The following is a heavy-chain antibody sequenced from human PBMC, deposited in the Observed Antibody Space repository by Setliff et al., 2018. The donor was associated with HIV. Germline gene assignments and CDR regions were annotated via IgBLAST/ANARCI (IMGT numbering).Heavy chain of an antibody. Sequence: ASVKVSCKSSGYTFTDHHMHWVRQAPGQGLEWMGRINPNTGGANYAQIFQGRVTMTRDTSIGTAYMELRSLRSEDTAVYFCASKGGSENYPDSDAFDIWGQGTLVTVSS. V-gene: IGHV1-2*06. CDR2: INPNTGGA. CDR3: ASKGGSENYPDSDAFDI. J-gene: IGHJ3*02. D-gene: IGHD3-10*01. CDR1: GYTFTDHH.